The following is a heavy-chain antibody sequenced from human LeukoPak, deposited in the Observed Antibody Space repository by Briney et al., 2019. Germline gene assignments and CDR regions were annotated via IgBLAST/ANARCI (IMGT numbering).Heavy chain of an antibody. V-gene: IGHV1-2*02. D-gene: IGHD3-22*01. CDR3: ARGGDDSGLYFAY. Sequence: EASVKVSYKASGYSFTGFYIHWVRQAPGQGLEWMAWINPQSGATNYAQKFKGRITTTRDMSITTAYMEVTTLRSDDTAVYYCARGGDDSGLYFAYWGQGTLVTVSS. CDR2: INPQSGAT. CDR1: GYSFTGFY. J-gene: IGHJ4*02.